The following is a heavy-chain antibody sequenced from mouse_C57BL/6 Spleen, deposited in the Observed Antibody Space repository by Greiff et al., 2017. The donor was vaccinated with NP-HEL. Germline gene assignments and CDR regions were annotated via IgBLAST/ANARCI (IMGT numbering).Heavy chain of an antibody. V-gene: IGHV1-26*01. D-gene: IGHD3-2*02. Sequence: EVQLQQSGPELVKPGASVKISCKASGYTFTDYYMNWVKQSHGKSLEWIGDINPNNGGTSYNQKFKGKATLTVDKSSSTAYMELRSLTSEDSAVYYCARAQATTMDYWGQGTSVTVSS. J-gene: IGHJ4*01. CDR2: INPNNGGT. CDR1: GYTFTDYY. CDR3: ARAQATTMDY.